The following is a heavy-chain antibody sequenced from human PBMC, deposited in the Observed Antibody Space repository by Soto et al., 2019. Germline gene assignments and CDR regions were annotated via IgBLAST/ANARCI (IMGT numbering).Heavy chain of an antibody. V-gene: IGHV1-69*01. J-gene: IGHJ5*02. Sequence: QVQLVQSGAEVKKPGSSVKVSCKASGGTFSSYAISWVRQAPGQGLEWMGGIIPIFGPANYAQKFQGRVRITADESTSTAYMELSSMRSEDTAVYYCARAAHAYSSSWYWFDPWGQGTLVTVSS. CDR3: ARAAHAYSSSWYWFDP. D-gene: IGHD6-13*01. CDR1: GGTFSSYA. CDR2: IIPIFGPA.